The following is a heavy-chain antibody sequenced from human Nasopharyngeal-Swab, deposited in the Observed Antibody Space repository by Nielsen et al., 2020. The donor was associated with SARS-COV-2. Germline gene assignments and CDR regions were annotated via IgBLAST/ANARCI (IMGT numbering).Heavy chain of an antibody. CDR2: ISPYNGNT. D-gene: IGHD3-10*01. CDR3: SRDPHAGFGELLPYYFDY. CDR1: GYTFTSYV. V-gene: IGHV1-18*01. J-gene: IGHJ4*02. Sequence: ASVKVSCKASGYTFTSYVIRWVRPAPGQGLEWMGWISPYNGNTNYAQKLQGRVTMTTDTSTSTAYIELRSLRSDDTAVYYCSRDPHAGFGELLPYYFDYWGQGTLVTVSS.